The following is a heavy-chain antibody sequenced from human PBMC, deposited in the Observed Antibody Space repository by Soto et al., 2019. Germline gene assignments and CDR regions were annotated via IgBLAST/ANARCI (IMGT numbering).Heavy chain of an antibody. Sequence: QVQLVESGGGVVQPGRSLRLSCAASGFTFSSYGMHWVRQAPGKGLEWVAVISYDGSNKYYADSVKGRFTISRDNSKNPLYLQMHSLRAEDTAVYYCAKDSRIVVVTAPYDYWGQGTLVTVSS. D-gene: IGHD2-21*02. CDR1: GFTFSSYG. CDR2: ISYDGSNK. CDR3: AKDSRIVVVTAPYDY. V-gene: IGHV3-30*18. J-gene: IGHJ4*02.